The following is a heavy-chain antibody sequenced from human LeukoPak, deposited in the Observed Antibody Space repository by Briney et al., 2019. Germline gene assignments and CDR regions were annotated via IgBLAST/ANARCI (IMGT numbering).Heavy chain of an antibody. J-gene: IGHJ4*02. CDR2: IYHSGST. D-gene: IGHD3-3*01. CDR1: GCSISSGYY. CDR3: ARGRYDFWSGTEEYYFDY. V-gene: IGHV4-38-2*02. Sequence: SETLSLTCTVSGCSISSGYYWGWIRQPPGQGLEWIGSIYHSGSTYHNPSLKSRVTISVDTSKNQFSLKLSSVTAADTAVYYCARGRYDFWSGTEEYYFDYWGQGTLVTVSS.